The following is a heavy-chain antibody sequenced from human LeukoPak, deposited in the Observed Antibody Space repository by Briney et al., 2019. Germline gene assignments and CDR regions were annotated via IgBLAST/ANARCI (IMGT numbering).Heavy chain of an antibody. CDR1: GFTFSEYA. V-gene: IGHV3-23*05. CDR2: SSSGGSNT. CDR3: GRDPNGDYAGAFEF. J-gene: IGHJ3*01. Sequence: GGSLRLSCAASGFTFSEYALVWVRQAPGEGLEWVSASSSGGSNTLYADAVKGRFTISRDNSKNTLYLQMDSLRAEDTAVYFCGRDPNGDYAGAFEFWGYGTMVTVSS. D-gene: IGHD4-17*01.